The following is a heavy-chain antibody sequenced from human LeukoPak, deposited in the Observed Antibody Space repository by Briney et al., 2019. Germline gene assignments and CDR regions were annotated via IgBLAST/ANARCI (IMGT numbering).Heavy chain of an antibody. J-gene: IGHJ3*02. D-gene: IGHD2-15*01. V-gene: IGHV3-30*04. Sequence: GGSLRLSCAASGFTFSSYAMHWVRQAPGKGLEWVAVISYDGSNKYYADSVKGRFTISRDNAKNSLYLQMNSLRAEDTAVYYCARDGWPGDAFDIWGQGTMVTVSS. CDR1: GFTFSSYA. CDR2: ISYDGSNK. CDR3: ARDGWPGDAFDI.